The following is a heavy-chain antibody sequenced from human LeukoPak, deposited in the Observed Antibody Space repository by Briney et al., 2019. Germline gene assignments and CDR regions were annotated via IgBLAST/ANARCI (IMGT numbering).Heavy chain of an antibody. J-gene: IGHJ4*02. CDR2: IYTGDSET. V-gene: IGHV5-51*01. Sequence: GESLKISCKGSGYSFTTYWIGWVRQMPGKGLEWMAIIYTGDSETRYSPSFQGQVTISADKYITTAYLQWSSLKAADTAMYYCARHSWLQLWSGGFDYWGQGTLVSVSS. CDR3: ARHSWLQLWSGGFDY. D-gene: IGHD5-18*01. CDR1: GYSFTTYW.